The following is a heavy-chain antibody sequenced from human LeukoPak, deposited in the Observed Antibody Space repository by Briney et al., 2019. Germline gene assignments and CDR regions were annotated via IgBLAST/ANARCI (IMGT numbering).Heavy chain of an antibody. CDR1: GFTFDDYA. V-gene: IGHV3-9*01. Sequence: GGSLRLSCAASGFTFDDYAMHWVRHAPGKGLEWVSGISWNSGSIGYADSVKGRFTISRDNAKNSLYLQMNSLRAEDTALYYCAKDPTPLGYDILTGSNWFDPWGQGTLVTVSS. CDR3: AKDPTPLGYDILTGSNWFDP. D-gene: IGHD3-9*01. CDR2: ISWNSGSI. J-gene: IGHJ5*02.